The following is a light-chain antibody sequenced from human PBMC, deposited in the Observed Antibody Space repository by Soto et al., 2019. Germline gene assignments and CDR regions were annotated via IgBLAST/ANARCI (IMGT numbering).Light chain of an antibody. CDR1: QTISSW. J-gene: IGKJ1*01. Sequence: DIQMTQSPSTLSGSVGDRVTITCRASQTISSWLAWYQQKPGKAPKLLIYKASTLKSGVPSRFSGSGSGTEFTLTISSLQPDDFATYYCQQSYSTPGWTFGQGTKVDVK. CDR2: KAS. V-gene: IGKV1-5*03. CDR3: QQSYSTPGWT.